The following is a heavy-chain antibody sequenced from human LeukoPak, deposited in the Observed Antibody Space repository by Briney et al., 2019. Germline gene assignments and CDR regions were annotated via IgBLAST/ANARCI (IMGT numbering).Heavy chain of an antibody. D-gene: IGHD3-22*01. V-gene: IGHV3-30*02. CDR1: GFTFSSYG. CDR2: IRFDGNNK. CDR3: ARSMTMIVVVTAGHDAFDI. J-gene: IGHJ3*02. Sequence: PGGSLRLSCAASGFTFSSYGMHWVRQAPGKGLEWVAFIRFDGNNKYYADSVKGRFTISRDNSKNTLYLQMNSLRAEDTAVYYCARSMTMIVVVTAGHDAFDIWGQGTMVTVSS.